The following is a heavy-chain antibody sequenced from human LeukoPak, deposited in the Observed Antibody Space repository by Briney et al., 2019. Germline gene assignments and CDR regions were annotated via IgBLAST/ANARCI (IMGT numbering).Heavy chain of an antibody. J-gene: IGHJ4*02. D-gene: IGHD1-1*01. CDR3: ARRLSNHIQLWPRGYFFDY. Sequence: SETLSLTCAVNGGSFSDYYWSWIRQPPGRGLEWIGEINHSGSTNYNPSLKSRVTISVDTSKNQFSLKLISVTAADTAVYYCARRLSNHIQLWPRGYFFDYWGQGTLVTVSS. CDR2: INHSGST. V-gene: IGHV4-34*01. CDR1: GGSFSDYY.